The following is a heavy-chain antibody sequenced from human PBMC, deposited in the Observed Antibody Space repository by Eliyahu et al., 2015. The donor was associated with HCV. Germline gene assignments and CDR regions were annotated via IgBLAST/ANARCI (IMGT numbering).Heavy chain of an antibody. V-gene: IGHV3-7*01. Sequence: EVQLVESGGGLVQPGGSLRLXCAASGFTXXXXWXSWVRQAPGKGLEWVANIKQDGSEKYYVDSVKGRFTISRDNAKNSLYLQMNSLRAEDTAVYYCARGGYYYGSGRAYGMDVWGQGTTVTVSS. D-gene: IGHD3-10*01. J-gene: IGHJ6*02. CDR2: IKQDGSEK. CDR1: GFTXXXXW. CDR3: ARGGYYYGSGRAYGMDV.